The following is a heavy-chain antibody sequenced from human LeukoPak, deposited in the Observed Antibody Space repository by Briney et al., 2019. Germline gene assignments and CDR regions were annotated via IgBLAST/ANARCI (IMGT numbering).Heavy chain of an antibody. Sequence: SETLSLTCTVSGGSISSYYWSWIRQPPGKGLEWIGYIYYSGSTNYNPSLKSRVTISEDTSKNQFSLKLSSVPAADTAVDYLGRNAYSISCAPIDYWGQGTLVSVSS. J-gene: IGHJ4*02. CDR3: GRNAYSISCAPIDY. CDR2: IYYSGST. D-gene: IGHD6-13*01. V-gene: IGHV4-59*01. CDR1: GGSISSYY.